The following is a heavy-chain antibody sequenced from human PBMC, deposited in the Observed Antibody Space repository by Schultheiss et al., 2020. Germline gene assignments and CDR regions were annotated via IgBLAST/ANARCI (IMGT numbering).Heavy chain of an antibody. CDR3: ASPRRGGSYELDY. J-gene: IGHJ4*02. Sequence: GSLRLSCTVSGGSISSYYWSWIRQPPGKGLEWIGYIYYSGSTNYNPSLKSRVTISVDTSKNQFSLKLSSVTAADTAVYYCASPRRGGSYELDYWGQGTLVTVSS. D-gene: IGHD1-26*01. CDR2: IYYSGST. V-gene: IGHV4-59*08. CDR1: GGSISSYY.